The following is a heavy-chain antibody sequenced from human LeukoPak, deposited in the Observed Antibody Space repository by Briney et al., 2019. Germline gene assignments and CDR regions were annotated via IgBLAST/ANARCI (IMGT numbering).Heavy chain of an antibody. V-gene: IGHV4-38-2*02. J-gene: IGHJ3*02. CDR3: ARTLKVDAFDI. CDR2: IYHSGST. Sequence: SETLSLTCTVSGGSISSGYYWGWIRQPPGKGLEWIGSIYHSGSTYYNPSLKSRVTMSVDTSKNQFSLKLSSVTAADTAVYYCARTLKVDAFDIWGQGTMVTVSS. CDR1: GGSISSGYY.